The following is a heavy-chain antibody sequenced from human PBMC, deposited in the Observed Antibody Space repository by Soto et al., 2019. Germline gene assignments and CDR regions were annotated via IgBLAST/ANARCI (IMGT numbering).Heavy chain of an antibody. D-gene: IGHD2-15*01. CDR1: GGSISTYH. J-gene: IGHJ6*03. Sequence: SETLSLTCSVSGGSISTYHWSWIRQPPGKGLQWIGYISYTGSTNYNPSLKSRVTISVDTSKNQFSLNLSSVTAADTAVYYCARRAATRNYYYYFKDVWGKGTTVTVSS. CDR3: ARRAATRNYYYYFKDV. CDR2: ISYTGST. V-gene: IGHV4-59*08.